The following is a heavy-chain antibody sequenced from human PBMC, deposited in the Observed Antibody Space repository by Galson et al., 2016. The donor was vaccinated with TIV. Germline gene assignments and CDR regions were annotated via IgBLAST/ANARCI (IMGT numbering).Heavy chain of an antibody. J-gene: IGHJ4*02. D-gene: IGHD5-24*01. CDR2: TYSRSRWYN. Sequence: CAISGDSVSSKSAAWNWIRQSPSRGLEWLGRTYSRSRWYNEYAVSVRSRISINPDTSKNQFSLQLNSVTPEDTAIYYCARGGGDGQNALTHFDHWGQGTLVTVSS. CDR1: GDSVSSKSAA. CDR3: ARGGGDGQNALTHFDH. V-gene: IGHV6-1*01.